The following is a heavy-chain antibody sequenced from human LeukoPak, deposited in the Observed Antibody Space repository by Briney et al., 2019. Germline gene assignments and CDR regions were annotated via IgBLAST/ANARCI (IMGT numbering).Heavy chain of an antibody. D-gene: IGHD5-18*01. J-gene: IGHJ4*02. CDR1: GYTFTSYY. Sequence: ASVKVSCKASGYTFTSYYMHWVRQAPGQGLEWMGIINPSGGSTSYAQKFQGRVTMTRDTSTSTVYMELSSLRSEDTAVYYCAGDDVGYSYGSYFEYWGQGTLVTVSS. V-gene: IGHV1-46*01. CDR3: AGDDVGYSYGSYFEY. CDR2: INPSGGST.